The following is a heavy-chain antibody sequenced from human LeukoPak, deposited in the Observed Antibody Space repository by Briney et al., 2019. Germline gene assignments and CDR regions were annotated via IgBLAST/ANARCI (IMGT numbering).Heavy chain of an antibody. J-gene: IGHJ3*02. CDR2: IYTSGST. CDR1: GGSISSYY. V-gene: IGHV4-4*07. D-gene: IGHD2-2*02. Sequence: PSETLSLTCTVSGGSISSYYWSWIRQPAGKGLEWIGRIYTSGSTNYNPSLKSRVTMSVDTSKNQFSLKLSSVTAADTAVYYCARGSVVPAAIHVDAFDIWGQGTMVTVSS. CDR3: ARGSVVPAAIHVDAFDI.